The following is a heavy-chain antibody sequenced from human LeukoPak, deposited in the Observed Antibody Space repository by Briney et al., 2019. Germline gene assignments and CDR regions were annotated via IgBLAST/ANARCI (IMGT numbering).Heavy chain of an antibody. CDR1: GFTFSSYA. D-gene: IGHD4-17*01. V-gene: IGHV3-23*01. J-gene: IGHJ1*01. CDR2: ISGSGGST. CDR3: AKERSDYGDYGAYFQH. Sequence: PGGSLRLSCAASGFTFSSYAMSWVRQAPGKGLEWVSAISGSGGSTYYADSVKGRFTISRDNSKNTLYLQMNSLRPEDTAVYYCAKERSDYGDYGAYFQHWGQGTLVTVSS.